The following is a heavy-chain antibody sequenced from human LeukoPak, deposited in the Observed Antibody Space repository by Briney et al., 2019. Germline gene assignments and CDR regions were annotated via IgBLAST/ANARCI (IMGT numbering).Heavy chain of an antibody. Sequence: PGGSLRLSCAASGFTFSTYRMNWVRQAPGKGLEWVSSISTSDSYIYYADSVKGRFTMSRDNAKNSPYLQMHSLRAEDTAVYYCERSPQYCGGDCYSDYWGQGTLVTVSS. D-gene: IGHD2-21*02. CDR1: GFTFSTYR. J-gene: IGHJ4*02. CDR3: ERSPQYCGGDCYSDY. V-gene: IGHV3-21*01. CDR2: ISTSDSYI.